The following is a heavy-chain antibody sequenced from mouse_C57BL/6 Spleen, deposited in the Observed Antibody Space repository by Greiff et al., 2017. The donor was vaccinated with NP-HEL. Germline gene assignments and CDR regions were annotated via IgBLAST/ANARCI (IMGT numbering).Heavy chain of an antibody. V-gene: IGHV1-18*01. Sequence: EVQLQQSGPELVKPGASVKIPCKASGYTFTDYNMDWVKQSHGKSLEWIGDINPNNGGTIYNQKFKGKATLTVDKSSSTAYMELRSLTSEDTAVYYCAREYYGSSYGAMAYWGQGTSVTVSS. CDR1: GYTFTDYN. J-gene: IGHJ4*01. D-gene: IGHD1-1*01. CDR2: INPNNGGT. CDR3: AREYYGSSYGAMAY.